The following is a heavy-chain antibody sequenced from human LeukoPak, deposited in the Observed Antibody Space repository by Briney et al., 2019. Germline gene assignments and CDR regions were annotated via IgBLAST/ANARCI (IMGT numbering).Heavy chain of an antibody. D-gene: IGHD3-22*01. CDR1: GYTFTSYY. CDR2: INPSGGST. V-gene: IGHV1-46*01. Sequence: ASVKVSCKASGYTFTSYYMHWVRQAPGQGLEWMGIINPSGGSTSYAQKFQGRVTMTRDTSTSTVYMELSSLRSEDTAVYYCARDLWISSKIGYYFLVGYWGQGTLVSVSS. CDR3: ARDLWISSKIGYYFLVGY. J-gene: IGHJ4*02.